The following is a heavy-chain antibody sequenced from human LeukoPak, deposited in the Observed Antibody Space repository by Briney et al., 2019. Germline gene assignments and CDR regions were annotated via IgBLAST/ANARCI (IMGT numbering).Heavy chain of an antibody. CDR1: GFTFSNAW. CDR2: IRSKTDGGTT. V-gene: IGHV3-15*01. J-gene: IGHJ3*02. CDR3: ASKRGYSSGEDAFDI. D-gene: IGHD5-18*01. Sequence: GGSLRLSCAASGFTFSNAWMSWVRQAPGKGLEWVGRIRSKTDGGTTDYAAPVKGRFTISRDDSKNTLYLQMNSLKTEDTAVYYCASKRGYSSGEDAFDIWGQGTMVTVSS.